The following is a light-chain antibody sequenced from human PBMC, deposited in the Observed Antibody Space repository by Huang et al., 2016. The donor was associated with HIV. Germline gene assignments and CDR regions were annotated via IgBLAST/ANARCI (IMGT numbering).Light chain of an antibody. J-gene: IGKJ4*01. Sequence: DIVMTQSPLSLPVTPGESASISCRSSQRLLDTNRHHYLNWDVQKPGQSPQLLIYLASNRASGVPDRFSGSGSGTDFTLKISRMEADDVGVYYCMQALETPLTFGGGTKVEIK. CDR1: QRLLDTNRHHY. V-gene: IGKV2-28*01. CDR2: LAS. CDR3: MQALETPLT.